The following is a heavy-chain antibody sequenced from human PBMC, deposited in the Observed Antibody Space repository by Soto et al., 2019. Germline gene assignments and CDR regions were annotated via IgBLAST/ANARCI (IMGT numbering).Heavy chain of an antibody. CDR3: SKAMVGATTGPYNWFEP. CDR1: GFKCSNYA. D-gene: IGHD1-26*01. Sequence: GGSMTLSCAASGFKCSNYAMSWVSQAQGKGLEWVSAISGSGGSTYYADSVKGRFTISRDNSKNTLYLQMNSLRAEDTAVYYCSKAMVGATTGPYNWFEPWGQGTLVTGSS. V-gene: IGHV3-23*01. J-gene: IGHJ5*02. CDR2: ISGSGGST.